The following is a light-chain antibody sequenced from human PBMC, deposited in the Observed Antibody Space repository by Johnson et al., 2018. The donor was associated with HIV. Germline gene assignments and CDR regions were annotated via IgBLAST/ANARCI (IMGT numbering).Light chain of an antibody. V-gene: IGLV1-51*01. J-gene: IGLJ1*01. Sequence: QPVLTQPPSVSAAPGQKVTISCSGSSSNIGKNYVSWYQLLPGTAPKLLIYDNNKRPSGIPDRFSCSKSGTSATLGITGLQTGDEADYYCGTWDSSLSAVVFGTGTKVTVL. CDR1: SSNIGKNY. CDR2: DNN. CDR3: GTWDSSLSAVV.